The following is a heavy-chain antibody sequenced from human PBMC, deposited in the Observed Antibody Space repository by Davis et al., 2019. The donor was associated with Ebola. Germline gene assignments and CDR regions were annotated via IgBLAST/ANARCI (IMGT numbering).Heavy chain of an antibody. CDR2: IYYSGNT. D-gene: IGHD3-22*01. J-gene: IGHJ5*01. V-gene: IGHV4-31*03. Sequence: MPSETLSLTCPVSAGPTTSGGYYWSWTRQRPGKGLEWIGYIYYSGNTHYNPSLQGRVSMSVDTSQNQFALRLNSVTAADTAVYYCARDGYWAVNNWFDSWGQGTLVTVSS. CDR3: ARDGYWAVNNWFDS. CDR1: AGPTTSGGYY.